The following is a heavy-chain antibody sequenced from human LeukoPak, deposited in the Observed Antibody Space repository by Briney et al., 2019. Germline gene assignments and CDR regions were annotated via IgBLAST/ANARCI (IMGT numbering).Heavy chain of an antibody. D-gene: IGHD6-6*01. CDR1: GGSVSSYY. CDR2: IYDSGST. J-gene: IGHJ6*02. V-gene: IGHV4-59*02. Sequence: SETLSLTCTVSGGSVSSYYWSWIRQPPGKGLEWVGYIYDSGSTNYNPSLKSRVTISVDTSKNQFSLKLSSVTAADTAVYYCARRGAARRGGSYAMDVWGQGTTVTVPS. CDR3: ARRGAARRGGSYAMDV.